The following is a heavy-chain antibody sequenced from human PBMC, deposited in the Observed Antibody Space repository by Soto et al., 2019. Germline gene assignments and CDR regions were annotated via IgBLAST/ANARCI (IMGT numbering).Heavy chain of an antibody. CDR1: GFSLSDYA. Sequence: QVQLVESGGGVVQPGGSLRLSCAASGFSLSDYAMHWVRQAPGKGLEWVASVSYDESNKYYTESVKGRFSISRDTSKNPLPLQMDPLRPDAPAVYPWAREGPLPYPMGGAFVMRAKWGQGALVPSS. V-gene: IGHV3-30-3*01. CDR2: VSYDESNK. CDR3: AREGPLPYPMGGAFVMRAK. J-gene: IGHJ4*02. D-gene: IGHD2-21*01.